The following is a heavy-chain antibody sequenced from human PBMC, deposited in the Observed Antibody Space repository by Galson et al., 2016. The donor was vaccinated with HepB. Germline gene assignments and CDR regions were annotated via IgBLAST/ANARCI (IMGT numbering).Heavy chain of an antibody. CDR3: ARPRYDSSGYFEY. J-gene: IGHJ4*02. Sequence: SETLSLTCTLSGGSISGSAYHWGWIRQPPGQGLEWIGTISYSGSTYYNPSLKSRVTISVDTSKNQFPLRLSSVTAADTAVYYCARPRYDSSGYFEYWGQGSLVTVSS. CDR2: ISYSGST. D-gene: IGHD3-22*01. V-gene: IGHV4-39*01. CDR1: GGSISGSAYH.